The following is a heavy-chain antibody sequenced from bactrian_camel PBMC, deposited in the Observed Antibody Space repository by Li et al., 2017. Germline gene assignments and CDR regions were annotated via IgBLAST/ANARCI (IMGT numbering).Heavy chain of an antibody. CDR3: VRDLGTTGWYFDN. Sequence: VQLVESGGGVVQAGGSLRLSCAGSGFSFGSYAMGWVRQAPGKGLEWVSTINAAGSSTYYAESVKGRFTISRDNAKNTVYLQMNSVKPEDTAVYYCVRDLGTTGWYFDNWGQGTQVTVS. D-gene: IGHD5*01. J-gene: IGHJ6*01. CDR1: GFSFGSYA. V-gene: IGHV3S40*01. CDR2: INAAGSST.